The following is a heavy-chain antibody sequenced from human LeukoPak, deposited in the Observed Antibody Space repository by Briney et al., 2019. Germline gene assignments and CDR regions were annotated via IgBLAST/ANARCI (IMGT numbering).Heavy chain of an antibody. CDR1: GFTFSSYA. CDR2: ISGSGGST. D-gene: IGHD2-15*01. CDR3: AKDLEDIVVVVAATEGVHGAFDI. V-gene: IGHV3-23*01. Sequence: PGGSLRLSCAASGFTFSSYAMSWVRQAPGKGLEWVSAISGSGGSTYYADSVKGRFTISRDNSKNTLYLQMNSLRAEDTAVYYCAKDLEDIVVVVAATEGVHGAFDIWGQGTMVTVSS. J-gene: IGHJ3*02.